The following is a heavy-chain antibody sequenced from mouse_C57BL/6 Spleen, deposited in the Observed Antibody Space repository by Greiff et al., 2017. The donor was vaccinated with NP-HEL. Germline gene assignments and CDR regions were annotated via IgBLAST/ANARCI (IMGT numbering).Heavy chain of an antibody. J-gene: IGHJ2*01. CDR3: TTDPHYYGSSYDFDY. Sequence: VQLQQSGAELVRPGASVKLSCTASGFNIKDDYMHWVKQRPEQGLEWIGWIDPENGDTEYASKFHGKATITADTSSNTAYLQLSSLTSEDTAVYYCTTDPHYYGSSYDFDYWGQGTTLTVSS. D-gene: IGHD1-1*01. CDR2: IDPENGDT. V-gene: IGHV14-4*01. CDR1: GFNIKDDY.